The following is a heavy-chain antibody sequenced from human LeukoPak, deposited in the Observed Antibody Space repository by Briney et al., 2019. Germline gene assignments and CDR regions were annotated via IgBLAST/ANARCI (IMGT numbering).Heavy chain of an antibody. CDR3: ARGRVRTYYDFWSGYPPTAYYYYMDV. CDR1: GDSISNFY. CDR2: IYTSGST. D-gene: IGHD3-3*01. J-gene: IGHJ6*03. Sequence: SETLSLTCTVSGDSISNFYWSWIRQPAGKGLEWIGRIYTSGSTNYNPSLKSRVTISVDTSKNQFSLKLSSVTAADTAVYYCARGRVRTYYDFWSGYPPTAYYYYMDVWGKGTTVTVSS. V-gene: IGHV4-4*07.